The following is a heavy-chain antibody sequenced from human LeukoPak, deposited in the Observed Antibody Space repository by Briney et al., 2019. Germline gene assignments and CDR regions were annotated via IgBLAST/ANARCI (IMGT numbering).Heavy chain of an antibody. CDR3: VKSPYYDILTGYFNWFDP. Sequence: GGSLRLSCSASGFTFSSYAMHWVRQARWKGLEDVSAISSNGGSTYYADSVKGRFSISRHNSKNTLYLQMSRLRAEDTAVYYCVKSPYYDILTGYFNWFDPWGQGTLVTVSS. V-gene: IGHV3-64D*06. CDR1: GFTFSSYA. D-gene: IGHD3-9*01. J-gene: IGHJ5*02. CDR2: ISSNGGST.